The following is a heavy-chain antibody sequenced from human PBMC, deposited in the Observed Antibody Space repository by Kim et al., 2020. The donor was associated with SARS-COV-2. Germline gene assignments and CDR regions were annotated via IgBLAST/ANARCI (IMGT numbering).Heavy chain of an antibody. V-gene: IGHV3-64*01. CDR3: AREGYYGSGSVDY. Sequence: YANSVKGRFTISRDNSKNTLFLQMGSLRAEDMAVYYCAREGYYGSGSVDYWGQGTLVTVSS. J-gene: IGHJ4*02. D-gene: IGHD3-10*01.